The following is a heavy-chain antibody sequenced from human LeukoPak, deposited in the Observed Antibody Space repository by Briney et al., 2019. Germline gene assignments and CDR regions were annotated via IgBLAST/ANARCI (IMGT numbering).Heavy chain of an antibody. CDR1: GGSFSGYY. D-gene: IGHD3-22*01. V-gene: IGHV4-34*01. J-gene: IGHJ3*02. CDR2: INHSGST. CDR3: ARDYYDGSGYYPDAFDI. Sequence: SETLSLTCAVYGGSFSGYYWSWIRQPPGKGLEWIGEINHSGSTNYNPALKSRVTISVDTSKNQFSLKLSSVTAADTAVYYCARDYYDGSGYYPDAFDIWGQGTMVTVSS.